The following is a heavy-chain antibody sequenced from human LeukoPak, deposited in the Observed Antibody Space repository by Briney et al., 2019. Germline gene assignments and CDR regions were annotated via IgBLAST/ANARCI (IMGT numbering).Heavy chain of an antibody. CDR1: GGSISSGDYY. Sequence: PSQTLSLTCTVSGGSISSGDYYWSWIRQPPGKGLEWIGYIYYSGSTYYNPSLKSRVTISVDTSKNQFSLKLSSVTAADTAVYYCARGRPVDATRFWFDPWGQGTQVTVSS. J-gene: IGHJ5*02. CDR2: IYYSGST. CDR3: ARGRPVDATRFWFDP. D-gene: IGHD2-15*01. V-gene: IGHV4-30-4*08.